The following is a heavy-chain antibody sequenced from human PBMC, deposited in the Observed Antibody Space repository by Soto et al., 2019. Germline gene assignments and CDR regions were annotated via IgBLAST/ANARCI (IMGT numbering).Heavy chain of an antibody. CDR2: VSANNGYS. D-gene: IGHD1-26*01. J-gene: IGHJ5*01. CDR1: GYTFTNFA. V-gene: IGHV1-18*01. Sequence: QVSLVQSGGALRRPGASVNVSCRTSGYTFTNFALSWVRQAPGQGLEWVRFVSANNGYSHFAPKLQGSVHGRRDTSTSTVYVDVRRLSSCVCAVYYGAKVGAARHRDSWSQGTPGTVSS. CDR3: AKVGAARHRDS.